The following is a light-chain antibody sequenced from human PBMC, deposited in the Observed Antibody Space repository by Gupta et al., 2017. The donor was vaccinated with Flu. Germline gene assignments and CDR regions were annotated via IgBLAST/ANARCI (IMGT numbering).Light chain of an antibody. Sequence: IQMTQSPSTLSASVGDRVTITCRASQSINSWLAWYQQKPGKAPKLLIYKASSLESGVPSRFSGSGSGTEFTLTISSLQPDDFATYYCQQYNSYPHTFGQGTKMEIK. CDR3: QQYNSYPHT. CDR1: QSINSW. V-gene: IGKV1-5*03. CDR2: KAS. J-gene: IGKJ2*01.